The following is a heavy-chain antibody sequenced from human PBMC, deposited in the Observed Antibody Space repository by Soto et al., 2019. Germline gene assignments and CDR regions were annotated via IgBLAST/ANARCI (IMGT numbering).Heavy chain of an antibody. Sequence: SVKVSCKASGGTFSSYTISWVRQAPGQGLEWMGRIIPILGIANYAQKFQGRVTITADKSTSTAYMELSSLRSEDTAVYYCARGPFYDSSGYYSTVFDYWGQGTLVTVSS. V-gene: IGHV1-69*02. CDR2: IIPILGIA. J-gene: IGHJ4*02. CDR1: GGTFSSYT. D-gene: IGHD3-22*01. CDR3: ARGPFYDSSGYYSTVFDY.